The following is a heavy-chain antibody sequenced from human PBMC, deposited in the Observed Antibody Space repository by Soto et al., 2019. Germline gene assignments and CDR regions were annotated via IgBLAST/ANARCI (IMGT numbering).Heavy chain of an antibody. J-gene: IGHJ3*02. CDR2: ISYDGSNK. CDR1: GFTFSSYA. CDR3: ARGACELRAFDI. D-gene: IGHD1-26*01. V-gene: IGHV3-30-3*01. Sequence: QVQLVESGGGVVQPGRSLRLSCAASGFTFSSYAMHWVRQAPGKGLEWVAVISYDGSNKYYADSVKGRFTISRDNSKNTLYLQMHSLRAEDKAVYYCARGACELRAFDIWCKGTMVTVSS.